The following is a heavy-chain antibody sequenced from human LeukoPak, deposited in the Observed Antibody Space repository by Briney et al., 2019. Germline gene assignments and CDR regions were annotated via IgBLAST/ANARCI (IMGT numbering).Heavy chain of an antibody. CDR1: GGSISSYY. CDR3: ARHQMRYSYGTLFDY. Sequence: SETLSLTCTVSGGSISSYYWSWIRQPPGKGLEWIGFIYYSGSTYYDPSLKSRVTISVDTSKNQFSLRLSSVTATDTAEYFCARHQMRYSYGTLFDYWGQGTLVTVSS. D-gene: IGHD5-18*01. V-gene: IGHV4-59*08. J-gene: IGHJ4*02. CDR2: IYYSGST.